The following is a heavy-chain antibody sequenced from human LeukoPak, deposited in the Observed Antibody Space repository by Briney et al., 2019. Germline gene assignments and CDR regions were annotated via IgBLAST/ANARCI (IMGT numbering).Heavy chain of an antibody. CDR2: ISGGGDTT. CDR1: GFTFSNYG. CDR3: ALPRWDSGYDYDIDY. D-gene: IGHD5-12*01. J-gene: IGHJ4*02. Sequence: QSGGSLRLSCAASGFTFSNYGVTWVRQAPGKGLEWVSVISGGGDTTFYADFVKGRFTISRDNSKNTLYLQMNSLRAEDTAVYYCALPRWDSGYDYDIDYWGQGTLVTVSS. V-gene: IGHV3-23*01.